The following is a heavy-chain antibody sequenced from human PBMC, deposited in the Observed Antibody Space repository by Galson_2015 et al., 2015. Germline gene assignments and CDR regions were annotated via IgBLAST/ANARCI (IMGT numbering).Heavy chain of an antibody. D-gene: IGHD3-3*02. Sequence: SLRLSCAASGFTFSINAMHWVRQAPGKGLEWVATISFDGRNKYYADSVRGRFTISRDNSKNTLYLQMNGLRPEETAVYYCARDRSTIFGVVMQDWGQGTLVIVSS. CDR2: ISFDGRNK. J-gene: IGHJ4*02. CDR3: ARDRSTIFGVVMQD. CDR1: GFTFSINA. V-gene: IGHV3-30*01.